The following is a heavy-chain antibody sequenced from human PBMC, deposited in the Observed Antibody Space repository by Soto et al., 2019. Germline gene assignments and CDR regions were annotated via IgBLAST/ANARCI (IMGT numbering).Heavy chain of an antibody. CDR3: ARGGISHYYYYYMDV. CDR2: MNPNSGNT. CDR1: GYTFTSYD. Sequence: ASVKVSCKASGYTFTSYDINWVRQATGQGLEWMGWMNPNSGNTGYAQKFQGRVTMTRNTSISPAYMELSSLRSEDTAVYYCARGGISHYYYYYMDVWGKGTTVTVSS. V-gene: IGHV1-8*01. J-gene: IGHJ6*03. D-gene: IGHD1-1*01.